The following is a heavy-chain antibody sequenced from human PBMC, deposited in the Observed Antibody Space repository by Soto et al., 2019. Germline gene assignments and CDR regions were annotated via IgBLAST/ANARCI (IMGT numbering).Heavy chain of an antibody. CDR2: ISYDGSNK. CDR1: GFTFSSYA. D-gene: IGHD2-21*02. J-gene: IGHJ3*02. V-gene: IGHV3-30-3*01. Sequence: GGSLRLSCAASGFTFSSYAMHWVRQAPGKGLEWVAVISYDGSNKYYADSVKGRFTISRDNSKNTLYLQMNSLRAEDTAVYYCARDPTIVVVTAIAFDIWGQGTMVTVSS. CDR3: ARDPTIVVVTAIAFDI.